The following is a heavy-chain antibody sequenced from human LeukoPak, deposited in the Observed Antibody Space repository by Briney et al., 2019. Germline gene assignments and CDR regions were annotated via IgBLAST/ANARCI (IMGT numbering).Heavy chain of an antibody. D-gene: IGHD3-10*01. CDR1: GFTFSSYA. CDR2: MSYDGSNK. Sequence: GRSLRLSCAASGFTFSSYAMHWVRQAPGKGLEWVAVMSYDGSNKYYADSVKGRFTISRDNSKNTLYLQMNSLRSEDTAVYYCARDWDYYADYWGQGTLVTVSS. J-gene: IGHJ4*02. V-gene: IGHV3-30*01. CDR3: ARDWDYYADY.